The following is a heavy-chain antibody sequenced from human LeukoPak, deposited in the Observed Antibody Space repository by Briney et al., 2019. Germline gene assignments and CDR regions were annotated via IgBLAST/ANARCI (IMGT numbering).Heavy chain of an antibody. CDR3: ARAGSGSYSFDY. Sequence: GGSLRLSCAASGFTFSSYAMHWVRQAPGKGLEWVAVISYDGSNKYYADSVRGRFTIPRDNSKNTLYLQMNSLRAEDTAVYYCARAGSGSYSFDYWGQGTLVTVSS. V-gene: IGHV3-30-3*01. CDR1: GFTFSSYA. D-gene: IGHD1-26*01. CDR2: ISYDGSNK. J-gene: IGHJ4*02.